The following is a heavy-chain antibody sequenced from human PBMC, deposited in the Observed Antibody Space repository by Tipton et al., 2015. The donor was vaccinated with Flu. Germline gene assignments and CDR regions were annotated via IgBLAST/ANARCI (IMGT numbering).Heavy chain of an antibody. D-gene: IGHD3-10*01. Sequence: SLRLSCAASGFTVSSNYMTWVRQAPGKGLEWVSVIYIGGSIYYADSVKGRFTISRDKSKNTVYLQMNSLRAEDTAVYYCARGREARGGHHGMDVWGQGTTVTVSS. J-gene: IGHJ6*02. CDR1: GFTVSSNY. V-gene: IGHV3-53*01. CDR3: ARGREARGGHHGMDV. CDR2: IYIGGSI.